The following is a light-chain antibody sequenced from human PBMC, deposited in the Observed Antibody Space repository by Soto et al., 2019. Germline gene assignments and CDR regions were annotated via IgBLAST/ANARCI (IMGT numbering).Light chain of an antibody. CDR1: QSIDSW. CDR3: QPYNSYSRT. V-gene: IGKV1-5*03. CDR2: KAS. J-gene: IGKJ1*01. Sequence: DIQMTQSPSTLSASVGDRVTITCRARQSIDSWLAWYQHKPGKAPKLLIFKASTLETEVPSSFSGSESETEFTLTISSLQPADSTTYYCQPYNSYSRTFGQGTKVEIK.